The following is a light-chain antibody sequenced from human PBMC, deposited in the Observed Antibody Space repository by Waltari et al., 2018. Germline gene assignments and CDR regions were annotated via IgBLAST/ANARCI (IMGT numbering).Light chain of an antibody. CDR3: QQCNSFPWT. CDR1: QTISSW. J-gene: IGKJ1*01. Sequence: DIQMTQSPSSLSASVGDRVTITCRASQTISSWLAWYQQKPGKAPKLLIYKASTLESGVPSRFSGSGSGTEFTLTISSLQPGDFATYYCQQCNSFPWTFGHGTKVEIK. V-gene: IGKV1-5*03. CDR2: KAS.